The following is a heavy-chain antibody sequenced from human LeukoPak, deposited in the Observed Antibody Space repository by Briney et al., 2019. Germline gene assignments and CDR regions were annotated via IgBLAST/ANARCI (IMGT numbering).Heavy chain of an antibody. CDR1: GYTFTSYG. CDR2: ISAYNGNT. Sequence: EASVKVSFKASGYTFTSYGISWVRQAPGQGLEWMGWISAYNGNTNYAQKLQGRVTMTTDTSTSTAYMELRSLRSDDTAVYYCARDPGGSASYPPNWFDPWGQGTLVTVSS. CDR3: ARDPGGSASYPPNWFDP. V-gene: IGHV1-18*01. D-gene: IGHD6-19*01. J-gene: IGHJ5*02.